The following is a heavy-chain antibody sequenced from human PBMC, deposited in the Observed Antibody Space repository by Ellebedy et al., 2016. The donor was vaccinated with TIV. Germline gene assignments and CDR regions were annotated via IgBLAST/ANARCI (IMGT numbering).Heavy chain of an antibody. CDR3: VRASSWSNYDH. J-gene: IGHJ4*02. V-gene: IGHV3-7*04. Sequence: GGSLRLSXAASGFTFSSYWMTWVRQAPGKGLEWVANIKGDESEKYYVDSVKGRFIISRDNAKKSLYLQMNSLRAEDTAVYFCVRASSWSNYDHWGQGTLVTVSS. CDR2: IKGDESEK. CDR1: GFTFSSYW. D-gene: IGHD6-13*01.